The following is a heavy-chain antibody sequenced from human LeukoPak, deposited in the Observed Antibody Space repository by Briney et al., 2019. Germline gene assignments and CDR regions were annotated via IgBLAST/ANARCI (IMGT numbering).Heavy chain of an antibody. V-gene: IGHV4-30-4*08. CDR3: ARVDFWSGYFLDY. D-gene: IGHD3-3*01. Sequence: WIRQPPGKGLEWIGYIYYSGSTYYNPSLKSRVTISVDTSKNQFSLKLSSVTAADTAVYYCARVDFWSGYFLDYWGQGTLVTVSS. CDR2: IYYSGST. J-gene: IGHJ4*02.